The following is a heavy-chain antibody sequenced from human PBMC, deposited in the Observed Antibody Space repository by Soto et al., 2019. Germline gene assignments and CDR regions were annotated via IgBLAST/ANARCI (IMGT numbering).Heavy chain of an antibody. CDR1: GFTFSTFS. CDR3: ARGPESGDF. J-gene: IGHJ4*02. Sequence: QVQLVESGGGVVQPGRSLRLSCETSGFTFSTFSMHWVRQAPGKGLEWVAHISYDGSEKDYADSVKGRFTISRDNSDNTLFLQMNSLTSEDTGVYYCARGPESGDFWGQGTLVTVPS. CDR2: ISYDGSEK. D-gene: IGHD1-26*01. V-gene: IGHV3-30*04.